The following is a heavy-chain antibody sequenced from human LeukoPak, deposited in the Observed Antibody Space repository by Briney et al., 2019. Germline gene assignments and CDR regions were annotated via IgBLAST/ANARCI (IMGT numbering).Heavy chain of an antibody. CDR1: GYTFTSYY. CDR2: INPSGGST. D-gene: IGHD1-26*01. J-gene: IGHJ4*02. V-gene: IGHV1-46*01. CDR3: ASYSGSYQRVFDY. Sequence: ASVKVSCKASGYTFTSYYMHWVRQAPGQGLEWMGIINPSGGSTSYAQKFQDRVTMTRDTSTSTVYMELSSLRSEDTAVYYCASYSGSYQRVFDYWGQGTLVTVSS.